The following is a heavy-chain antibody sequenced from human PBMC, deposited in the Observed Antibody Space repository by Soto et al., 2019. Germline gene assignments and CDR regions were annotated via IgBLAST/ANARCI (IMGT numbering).Heavy chain of an antibody. Sequence: QVQLVQSGAEVKKPGSSVKVSCKASGGTFSSYAISWVRQAPGQGLEWMGGIIPIFGTANYAQKFQGRVTITADESTSTADMQQSSLRSEDTAVYYCAKSTYYGSGNFDNWGQGTLVTVSS. CDR2: IIPIFGTA. CDR1: GGTFSSYA. J-gene: IGHJ4*02. V-gene: IGHV1-69*12. D-gene: IGHD3-10*01. CDR3: AKSTYYGSGNFDN.